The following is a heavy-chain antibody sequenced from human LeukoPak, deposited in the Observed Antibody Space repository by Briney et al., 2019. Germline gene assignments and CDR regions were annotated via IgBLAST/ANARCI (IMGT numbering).Heavy chain of an antibody. V-gene: IGHV3-21*01. Sequence: PGGSLRLSCAASRFTFSSYGMNWVRQAPGKGLEWVSSITTSSTYTFYADSVKGRFTISRDNAKNSLYLQMNSLRAEDTAVYYCARDPYSGSYGDSYYYYMDVWGKGTTVTISS. CDR2: ITTSSTYT. J-gene: IGHJ6*03. D-gene: IGHD1-26*01. CDR1: RFTFSSYG. CDR3: ARDPYSGSYGDSYYYYMDV.